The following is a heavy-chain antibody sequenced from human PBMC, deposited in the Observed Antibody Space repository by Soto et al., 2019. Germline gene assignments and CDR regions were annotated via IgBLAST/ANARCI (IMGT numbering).Heavy chain of an antibody. CDR3: ARDRYSPGYYGMDV. J-gene: IGHJ6*02. CDR1: GYTFTSYY. V-gene: IGHV1-46*01. CDR2: INPSGGST. D-gene: IGHD5-12*01. Sequence: VASGKVSCKASGYTFTSYYMHWVRQAPGQGLEWMGIINPSGGSTSYAQKLQGRVTMTRDTSTSPVYMELSSLRSEYTAVYYCARDRYSPGYYGMDVWGQGTTVTVSS.